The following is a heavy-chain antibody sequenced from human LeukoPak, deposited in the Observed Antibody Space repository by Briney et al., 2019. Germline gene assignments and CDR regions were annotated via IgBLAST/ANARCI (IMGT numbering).Heavy chain of an antibody. CDR3: AKNMVRGVQEYYFDY. J-gene: IGHJ4*02. CDR1: GYTLTSYV. V-gene: IGHV1-18*01. CDR2: ISGYNGNT. Sequence: ASVKVSCKASGYTLTSYVISWVRQAPGQGLEWMGWISGYNGNTNYAQKLQGRVTMTTDTSTSTAYVEVRSLRSDDTAVYYCAKNMVRGVQEYYFDYWGQGTLVTVSS. D-gene: IGHD3-10*01.